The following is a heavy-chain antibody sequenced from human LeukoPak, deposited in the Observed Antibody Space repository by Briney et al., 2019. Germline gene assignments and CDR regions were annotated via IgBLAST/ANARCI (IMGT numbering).Heavy chain of an antibody. Sequence: TGGSLRLSCAASGFTFSGSAMHWVRQTSGKGLEWVGRIRSKANSYATAYAPSVKGRFTISRDDSKNTAYLEMNSLRAEDTALYYCAKSYSHAFDIWGQGTMVTVSS. CDR3: AKSYSHAFDI. J-gene: IGHJ3*02. CDR2: IRSKANSYAT. CDR1: GFTFSGSA. D-gene: IGHD3-10*01. V-gene: IGHV3-73*01.